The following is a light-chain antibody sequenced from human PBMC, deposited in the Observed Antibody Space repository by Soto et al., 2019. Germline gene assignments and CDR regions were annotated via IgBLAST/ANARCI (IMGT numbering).Light chain of an antibody. V-gene: IGLV2-14*01. J-gene: IGLJ2*01. Sequence: QSALTQPASVSGSPGQSITISCTGTSSDVGGYNYVSWYQQHPGKAPKLMIYEVSNRPSGVSNRFSGAKSGNTASLTISGLQAEDEADYYCSSYTSTSSSNPVVFGGGTKLTVL. CDR1: SSDVGGYNY. CDR3: SSYTSTSSSNPVV. CDR2: EVS.